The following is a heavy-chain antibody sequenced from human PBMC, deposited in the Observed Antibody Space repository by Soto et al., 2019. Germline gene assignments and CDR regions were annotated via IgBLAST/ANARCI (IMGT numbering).Heavy chain of an antibody. CDR3: TSTYYYDSSGYYRLDY. J-gene: IGHJ4*02. CDR2: INAGNGNT. CDR1: GYTFTTYA. D-gene: IGHD3-22*01. V-gene: IGHV1-3*01. Sequence: ASVKVSCKASGYTFTTYAMHWVRQAPGQRLEWMGWINAGNGNTKYSQKFQGRVTITRDTSASTAYMELSSLKTEDTAVYYCTSTYYYDSSGYYRLDYWGQGTLVTVSS.